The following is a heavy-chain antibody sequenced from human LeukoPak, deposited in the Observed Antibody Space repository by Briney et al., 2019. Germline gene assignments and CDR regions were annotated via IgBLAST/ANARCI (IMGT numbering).Heavy chain of an antibody. CDR1: GYTFTNYD. D-gene: IGHD6-13*01. Sequence: ASVKVSCKASGYTFTNYDINWVRQATGQGLEWMGWMNPNSGNTNYAQKFQGRVTLTRNTSISTAYMELSSLRSEDTAVYYCARNGQQVRYFQHWGQGTLVTVSS. CDR3: ARNGQQVRYFQH. J-gene: IGHJ1*01. V-gene: IGHV1-8*01. CDR2: MNPNSGNT.